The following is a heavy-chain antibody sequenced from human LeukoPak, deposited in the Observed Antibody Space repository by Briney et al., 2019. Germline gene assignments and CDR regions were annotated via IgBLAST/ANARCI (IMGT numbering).Heavy chain of an antibody. CDR1: GFTFSDHY. CDR2: ISSGSSSI. CDR3: ARGRATGRSGGDY. Sequence: PGGSLRLSCAASGFTFSDHYMDWVRQAPGKGLEWVSYISSGSSSIYYADSVKGRFTISRDNAENSLYLQMNSLRDEDTAVYYCARGRATGRSGGDYWGQGTLVTVSS. D-gene: IGHD3-9*01. V-gene: IGHV3-48*02. J-gene: IGHJ4*02.